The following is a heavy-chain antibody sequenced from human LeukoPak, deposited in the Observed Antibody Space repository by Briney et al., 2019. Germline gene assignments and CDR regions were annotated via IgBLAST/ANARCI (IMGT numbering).Heavy chain of an antibody. D-gene: IGHD6-6*01. J-gene: IGHJ4*02. CDR1: GFTFSSYA. CDR2: ISYDGSNK. CDR3: ARAHSSSSLASFDY. V-gene: IGHV3-30-3*01. Sequence: GGSLRLSCAAPGFTFSSYAMHWVRQAPGKGLEWVAVISYDGSNKYYADSVKGRFTISRDNSKNTLYLQMNSLRAEDTAVYYCARAHSSSSLASFDYWGQGTLVTVSS.